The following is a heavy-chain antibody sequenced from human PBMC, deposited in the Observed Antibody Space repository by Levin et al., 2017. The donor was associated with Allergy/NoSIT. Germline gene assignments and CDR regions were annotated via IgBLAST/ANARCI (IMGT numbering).Heavy chain of an antibody. V-gene: IGHV3-30*18. CDR2: ISYDGTNK. CDR1: GFIFSNYG. D-gene: IGHD2-2*01. CDR3: AKDREACSGTSDTYGMEG. J-gene: IGHJ6*02. Sequence: GGSLRLSCAASGFIFSNYGMHWVRQAPGKGLEWVAAISYDGTNKYYGDDVQGRFSISRDNSKNTVYLQMNSLRTEDTAVYYCAKDREACSGTSDTYGMEGWGQGTSVTVS.